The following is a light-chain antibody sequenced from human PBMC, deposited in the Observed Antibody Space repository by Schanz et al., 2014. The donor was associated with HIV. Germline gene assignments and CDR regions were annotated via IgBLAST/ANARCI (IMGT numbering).Light chain of an antibody. Sequence: QSALTQPPSASGSPGQAVAISCTGITSDVGGYKSVSWYQQHPGKAPKLMIYDVSNRSSGVSNRFSGSKSGNTASLTISGLQAEDEADYYCSSYANTDTVLFGGGTKLTVL. CDR2: DVS. J-gene: IGLJ2*01. CDR1: TSDVGGYKS. CDR3: SSYANTDTVL. V-gene: IGLV2-14*01.